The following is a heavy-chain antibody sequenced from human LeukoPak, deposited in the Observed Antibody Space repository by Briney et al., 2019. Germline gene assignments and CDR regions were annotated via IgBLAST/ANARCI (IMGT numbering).Heavy chain of an antibody. J-gene: IGHJ4*02. V-gene: IGHV1-69*04. CDR3: ATAPLNGYTSGWYSFDY. CDR1: GGTFSSYA. D-gene: IGHD6-19*01. CDR2: IIPILGIA. Sequence: SVKVSCKASGGTFSSYAISWVRQAPGQGLEWMGRIIPILGIANYAQKFQGRVTITADKSTSTAYMELSSLRSEDTAVYYCATAPLNGYTSGWYSFDYWGQGTLVTVSS.